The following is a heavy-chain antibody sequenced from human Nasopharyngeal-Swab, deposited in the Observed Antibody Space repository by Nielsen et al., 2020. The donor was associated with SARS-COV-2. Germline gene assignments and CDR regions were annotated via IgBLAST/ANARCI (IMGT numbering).Heavy chain of an antibody. Sequence: WIRQPPGKGLEWVANIKQDGSEKYYVDSVKGRFTISRDNAKNSLYLQMNSLRAEDTAVYYCVRRRLRLSYYYYGMDVWGQGTTVTVSS. V-gene: IGHV3-7*01. J-gene: IGHJ6*02. CDR2: IKQDGSEK. D-gene: IGHD4-17*01. CDR3: VRRRLRLSYYYYGMDV.